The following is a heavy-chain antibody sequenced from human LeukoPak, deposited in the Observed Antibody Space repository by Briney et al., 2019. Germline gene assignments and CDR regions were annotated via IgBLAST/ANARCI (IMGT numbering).Heavy chain of an antibody. CDR2: ISSSGSTI. V-gene: IGHV3-11*01. D-gene: IGHD2-15*01. CDR3: ARVPSGGGYCSGGSCYSTYYYGMDV. Sequence: PGGSLRLSCADSGYTFSDYYMSWIRQAPGKGLEWVSYISSSGSTIYYADSVKGRFTISRDNAKNSLYLQMNSLRAEDTAVYYCARVPSGGGYCSGGSCYSTYYYGMDVWGQGTTVTVSS. CDR1: GYTFSDYY. J-gene: IGHJ6*02.